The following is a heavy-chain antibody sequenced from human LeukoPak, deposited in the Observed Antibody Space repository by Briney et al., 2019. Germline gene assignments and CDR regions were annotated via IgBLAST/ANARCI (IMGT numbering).Heavy chain of an antibody. J-gene: IGHJ6*02. Sequence: PGGSLRLSCAASGFSLSSYGMNWVRRAPGKGLEWASYISTSSRTIYYRDSVKGRFTISRDNAKNSLYLQMNSLRAEDTAVYYCARVGSYYVMDVWGQGAAVTVSS. CDR1: GFSLSSYG. CDR3: ARVGSYYVMDV. V-gene: IGHV3-48*01. D-gene: IGHD2-15*01. CDR2: ISTSSRTI.